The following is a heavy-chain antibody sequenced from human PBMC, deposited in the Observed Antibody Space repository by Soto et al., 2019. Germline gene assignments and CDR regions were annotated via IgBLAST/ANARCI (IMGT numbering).Heavy chain of an antibody. CDR2: ISAYNGNT. CDR3: ARLSAVYGPPGHYGMDV. V-gene: IGHV1-18*01. CDR1: GYTFTSYG. Sequence: ASVKVSCKASGYTFTSYGISWVRQAPGQGLEWMGWISAYNGNTNYAQKLQGRVTMTTDTSTSTAYMELRSLRSDDTAVYYCARLSAVYGPPGHYGMDVWGQGTTVTVSS. D-gene: IGHD3-10*01. J-gene: IGHJ6*02.